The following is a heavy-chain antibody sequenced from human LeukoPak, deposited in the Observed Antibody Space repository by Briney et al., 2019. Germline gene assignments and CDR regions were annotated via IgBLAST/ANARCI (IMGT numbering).Heavy chain of an antibody. CDR3: ARLRSFWSGYYTA. D-gene: IGHD3-3*01. CDR1: GGSFSGYY. Sequence: SETLSLTCAVYGGSFSGYYWSWIRQPPGKGLEWIGEINHSGSTNYNPSLKSRVTISVDTSKNQFSLKLSSVTAVDTAVYYCARLRSFWSGYYTAWGQGTLVTVSS. J-gene: IGHJ5*02. V-gene: IGHV4-34*01. CDR2: INHSGST.